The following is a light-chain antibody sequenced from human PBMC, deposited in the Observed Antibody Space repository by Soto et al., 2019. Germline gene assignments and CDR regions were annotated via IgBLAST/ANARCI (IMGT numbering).Light chain of an antibody. CDR2: GTS. V-gene: IGKV1-6*01. Sequence: AIQMTQSPSSLSASVGDRVTITCRASQGITSELGWYQQRPGEAPKLLVYGTSNLESEVPSRFSGSGSGTDFTLTIINLLPEDFATYYCLQDNSYPRTFGQGTKVDIK. CDR1: QGITSE. CDR3: LQDNSYPRT. J-gene: IGKJ1*01.